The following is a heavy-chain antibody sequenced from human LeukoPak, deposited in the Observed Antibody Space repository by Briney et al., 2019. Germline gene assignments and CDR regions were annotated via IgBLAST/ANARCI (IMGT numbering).Heavy chain of an antibody. Sequence: GASVKVSCKASGYTFTSYYMHWVRQAPGQGLGWMGIINPSGGSTSYAQKFQGRVTMTRDTSTSTVYMELSSLRSEDTAVYYCARDLIAAAGIDYWGQGTLVTVSS. CDR2: INPSGGST. D-gene: IGHD6-13*01. CDR1: GYTFTSYY. J-gene: IGHJ4*02. CDR3: ARDLIAAAGIDY. V-gene: IGHV1-46*01.